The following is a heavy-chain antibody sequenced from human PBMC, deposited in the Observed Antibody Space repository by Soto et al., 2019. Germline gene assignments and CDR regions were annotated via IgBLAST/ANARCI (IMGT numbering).Heavy chain of an antibody. V-gene: IGHV4-31*03. CDR2: ISYRGSA. Sequence: PSETLSLTCTVSGCSICSGGYYWSWIRQHPGKGLEWIGYISYRGSAYYSPSLKSRVTISVDTSKNQFSLKVNSVTAADTAVYYCARRMQNYYTMGVWGQGTTVTVSS. CDR1: GCSICSGGYY. J-gene: IGHJ6*02. D-gene: IGHD2-15*01. CDR3: ARRMQNYYTMGV.